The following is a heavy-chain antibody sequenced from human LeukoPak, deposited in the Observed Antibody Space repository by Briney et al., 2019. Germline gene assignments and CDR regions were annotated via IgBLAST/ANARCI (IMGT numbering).Heavy chain of an antibody. J-gene: IGHJ4*02. D-gene: IGHD2-2*01. CDR3: AVVRYCSSTSCPKAFDY. CDR2: IVVGSGNT. V-gene: IGHV1-58*01. Sequence: SVKVSCKASGFTFTSSAVQWVRQARGQRLEWIGWIVVGSGNTNYAQKFQERVTITRDMSTSTAYMELGSLRSEDTAVYYCAVVRYCSSTSCPKAFDYWGQGTLVTVSS. CDR1: GFTFTSSA.